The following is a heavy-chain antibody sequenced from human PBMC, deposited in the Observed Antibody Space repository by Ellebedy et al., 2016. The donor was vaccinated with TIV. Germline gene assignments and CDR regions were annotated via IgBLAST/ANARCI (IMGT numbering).Heavy chain of an antibody. CDR2: IQQEGSDK. J-gene: IGHJ4*02. Sequence: GGSLRLXXAASGFTFSGYWMSWVSQAPGKGLEWVANIQQEGSDKYYVDSVKGRFTISRDNARNSLYLQMNSLRAEDTAMYYCARDNYVGYDWLGGNSFDSWGQGTLVTVSS. D-gene: IGHD5-12*01. V-gene: IGHV3-7*03. CDR3: ARDNYVGYDWLGGNSFDS. CDR1: GFTFSGYW.